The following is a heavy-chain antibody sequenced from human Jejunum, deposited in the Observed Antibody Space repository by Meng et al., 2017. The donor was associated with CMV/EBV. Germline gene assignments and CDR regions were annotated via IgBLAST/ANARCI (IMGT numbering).Heavy chain of an antibody. D-gene: IGHD1-1*01. CDR1: YS. CDR2: IYYGGST. Sequence: YSWGWIRQPPGRGLEWIASIYYGGSTYYSPSLKSRVTISVDTSKNQFSLSLSSVTAADTAVYYCARDRVHFSDDYYYYGMDVWGLGTTVTVSS. V-gene: IGHV4-39*07. J-gene: IGHJ6*02. CDR3: ARDRVHFSDDYYYYGMDV.